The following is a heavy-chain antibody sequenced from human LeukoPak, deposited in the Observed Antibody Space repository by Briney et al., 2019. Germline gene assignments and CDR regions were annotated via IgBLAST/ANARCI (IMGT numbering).Heavy chain of an antibody. CDR1: GFTFSSNW. CDR2: IRQEGSDK. D-gene: IGHD2-15*01. Sequence: GGSLRLSCAASGFTFSSNWMSSVRQAPGKGLEWVANIRQEGSDKYYMDSVKGRFTISRDNAKNSLSLQMNSLRVEDTAVYYCARDRDCGDGGCYPHFDYWGQGVRVTVSS. V-gene: IGHV3-7*01. CDR3: ARDRDCGDGGCYPHFDY. J-gene: IGHJ4*02.